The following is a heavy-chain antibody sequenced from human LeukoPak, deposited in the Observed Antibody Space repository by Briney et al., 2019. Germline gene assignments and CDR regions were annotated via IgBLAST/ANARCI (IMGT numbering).Heavy chain of an antibody. V-gene: IGHV1-69*04. CDR2: IIPILGIA. CDR1: GGTFSSYA. Sequence: GASVKVSCKASGGTFSSYAISWVRQAPGQGLEWMGRIIPILGIANYAQKFQGRVKITADKSTSTAYMELSSLRSEDTAVYYCAGPPNCSGGSCYSGIGYYGMDVWGQGTTVTVSS. J-gene: IGHJ6*02. D-gene: IGHD2-15*01. CDR3: AGPPNCSGGSCYSGIGYYGMDV.